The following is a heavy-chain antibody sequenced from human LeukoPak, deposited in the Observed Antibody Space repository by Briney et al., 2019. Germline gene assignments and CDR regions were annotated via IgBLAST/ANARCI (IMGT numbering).Heavy chain of an antibody. CDR1: GVYW. V-gene: IGHV3-7*01. Sequence: GGSLRLSCTVSGVYWMSWVRQAPGKGLEWVANINQDGSVIYYVDSVKGRFTISRDNAKNSLYLQMNSLRAEDTGVYYCATSSGAPGNMWGQGTLVTVSS. J-gene: IGHJ4*02. CDR2: INQDGSVI. CDR3: ATSSGAPGNM. D-gene: IGHD2-8*02.